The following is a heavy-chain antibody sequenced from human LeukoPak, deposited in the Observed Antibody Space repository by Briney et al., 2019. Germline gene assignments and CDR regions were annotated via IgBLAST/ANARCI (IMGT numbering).Heavy chain of an antibody. J-gene: IGHJ4*02. D-gene: IGHD5-24*01. CDR3: ARGDGRDGYKGRLEY. CDR2: IYSTGST. Sequence: SETLSLTCTVSSGSINNYYWSWIRQPQGKGLEWIGYIYSTGSTNYNPSLNSRVTLSVDTSKNQFSLKLSSVTAADTAVYYCARGDGRDGYKGRLEYWGQGNLVTVSS. V-gene: IGHV4-59*12. CDR1: SGSINNYY.